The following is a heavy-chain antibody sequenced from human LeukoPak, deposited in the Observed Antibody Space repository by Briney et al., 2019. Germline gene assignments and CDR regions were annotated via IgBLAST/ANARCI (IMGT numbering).Heavy chain of an antibody. D-gene: IGHD6-19*01. V-gene: IGHV1-24*01. CDR2: FDPEDGET. Sequence: GESLKISCKVSGYTLTELSMHWVRQAPGKGLEWMGGFDPEDGETIYAQKFQGRVTMTEDTSTDTAYMELSSLRSEDTAVYYCATAPGIAVAGTVGNHWGQGTLVTVSS. J-gene: IGHJ1*01. CDR3: ATAPGIAVAGTVGNH. CDR1: GYTLTELS.